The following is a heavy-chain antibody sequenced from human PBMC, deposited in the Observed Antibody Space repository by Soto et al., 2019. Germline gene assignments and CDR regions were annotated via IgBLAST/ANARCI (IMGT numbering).Heavy chain of an antibody. D-gene: IGHD6-6*01. Sequence: GGSLRLSCAASGFTFSGSAMHWVRQASGKGLEWVGRIRSKANSYATAYAASVKGRFTISRDDSKNTAYLQMNSLKTEDTAVYYCTSPSHNIAARRGYYYYYMDVWGKGTTVTVSS. CDR1: GFTFSGSA. V-gene: IGHV3-73*01. CDR2: IRSKANSYAT. J-gene: IGHJ6*03. CDR3: TSPSHNIAARRGYYYYYMDV.